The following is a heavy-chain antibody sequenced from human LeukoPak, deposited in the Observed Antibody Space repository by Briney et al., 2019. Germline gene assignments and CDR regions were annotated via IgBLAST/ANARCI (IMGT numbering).Heavy chain of an antibody. CDR2: INSDGSST. D-gene: IGHD4-17*01. V-gene: IGHV3-74*01. CDR1: GFTFSSYS. Sequence: GGSLRLSCAASGFTFSSYSMNWVRQAPGKGLVWVSRINSDGSSTSYADSVKGRFTISRDNAKNTLYLQMNSLRAEDTAVYYCTTVTIRPGYSYFDYWGQGTLVTVSS. J-gene: IGHJ4*02. CDR3: TTVTIRPGYSYFDY.